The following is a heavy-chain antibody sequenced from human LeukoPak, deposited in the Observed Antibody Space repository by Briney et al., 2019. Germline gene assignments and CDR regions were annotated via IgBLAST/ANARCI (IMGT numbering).Heavy chain of an antibody. J-gene: IGHJ6*03. CDR2: IIPIFGTA. V-gene: IGHV1-69*05. CDR3: ARDGDSNYGYYYYMDV. Sequence: SVKVSCKASGGTFSSYAISWVRQAPGHGLDWMGRIIPIFGTANYAQKFQGRVTITTDESTSTAYMELSSLRSEDAAVYYCARDGDSNYGYYYYMDVWGKGTTVTVSS. D-gene: IGHD4-11*01. CDR1: GGTFSSYA.